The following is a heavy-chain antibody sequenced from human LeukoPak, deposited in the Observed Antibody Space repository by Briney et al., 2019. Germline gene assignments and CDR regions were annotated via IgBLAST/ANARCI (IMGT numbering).Heavy chain of an antibody. J-gene: IGHJ4*02. V-gene: IGHV1-69*13. CDR2: IIPIFGTA. CDR3: AREGVYDSSGYYYYYFDY. CDR1: GGTFSSYA. D-gene: IGHD3-22*01. Sequence: ASVKVSCKASGGTFSSYAIRWVRQAPGQGLEWMGGIIPIFGTANYAQKYHGRVTITADESTSTAYMELSSLRSEDTAVYYCAREGVYDSSGYYYYYFDYWGQGTLVTVSS.